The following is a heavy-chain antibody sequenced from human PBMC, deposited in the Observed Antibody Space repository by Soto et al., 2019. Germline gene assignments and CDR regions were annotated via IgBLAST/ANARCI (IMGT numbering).Heavy chain of an antibody. CDR3: ARERRYSSGLFDY. V-gene: IGHV4-38-2*02. CDR2: IYHSGST. CDR1: GYSISSGYY. J-gene: IGHJ4*02. D-gene: IGHD6-19*01. Sequence: KPSETLSLTCAVSGYSISSGYYWGWIRQPPGKGLEWIGSIYHSGSTYYNPSLKSRVTISVDTSKNQFSLKLSSVTAADTAVYYCARERRYSSGLFDYWGQGTLVTVSS.